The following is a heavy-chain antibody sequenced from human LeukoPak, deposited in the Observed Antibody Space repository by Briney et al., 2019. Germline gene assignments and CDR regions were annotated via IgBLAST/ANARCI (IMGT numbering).Heavy chain of an antibody. CDR2: IYYSGNT. V-gene: IGHV4-59*08. CDR3: ARHIAAAGPPHFDY. D-gene: IGHD6-13*01. Sequence: PSETLSLTCTVSGGSISSFYWSWIRQPPGKGLEWIGYIYYSGNTTYNPSLKGRVTISVDMSKNQFSLKLSSVTAADTAVYYCARHIAAAGPPHFDYWGQGTLVTVSS. J-gene: IGHJ4*02. CDR1: GGSISSFY.